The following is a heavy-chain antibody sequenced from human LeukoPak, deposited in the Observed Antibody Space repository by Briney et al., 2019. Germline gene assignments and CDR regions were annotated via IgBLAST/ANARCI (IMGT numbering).Heavy chain of an antibody. J-gene: IGHJ3*02. CDR3: AKDVVGAEGSFEM. D-gene: IGHD1-26*01. Sequence: GGSLRLSCAASGFIFSNNYMNWVRQAPGKGLEWVSIIYRDGSTYYSDSVQGRLTVSRDNSQNTLYLQMHSLRTEDTAIYYCAKDVVGAEGSFEMWGQGTMVTVSS. V-gene: IGHV3-53*01. CDR1: GFIFSNNY. CDR2: IYRDGST.